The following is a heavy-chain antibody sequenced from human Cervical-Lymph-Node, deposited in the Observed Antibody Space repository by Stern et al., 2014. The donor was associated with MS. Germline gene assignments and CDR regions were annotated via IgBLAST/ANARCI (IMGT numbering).Heavy chain of an antibody. D-gene: IGHD4/OR15-4a*01. V-gene: IGHV4-59*01. Sequence: QVQLQESGPGLVKPSETLSLTCTVSGGSISSYYWSWIRQPPGKGLEWIGYIYYSVSTNYNPSLKSRVTISVDTSKNQFSLKLSSVTAADTAVYYCARGGLTASPFDPWGQGTLVTVSS. CDR3: ARGGLTASPFDP. CDR1: GGSISSYY. CDR2: IYYSVST. J-gene: IGHJ5*02.